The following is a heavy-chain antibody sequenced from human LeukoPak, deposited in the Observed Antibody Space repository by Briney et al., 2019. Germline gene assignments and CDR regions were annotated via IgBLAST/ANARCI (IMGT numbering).Heavy chain of an antibody. CDR2: ISYDGSNK. V-gene: IGHV3-30*18. Sequence: GGSLRLSCAASGFTFSSYGMHWVRQAPGEGLEWVAVISYDGSNKYYADSVKGRFTISRDNSKNTLYLQMNSLRAEDTAVYYCAKESREWEANDYWGQGTLVTVSS. CDR1: GFTFSSYG. D-gene: IGHD1-26*01. J-gene: IGHJ4*02. CDR3: AKESREWEANDY.